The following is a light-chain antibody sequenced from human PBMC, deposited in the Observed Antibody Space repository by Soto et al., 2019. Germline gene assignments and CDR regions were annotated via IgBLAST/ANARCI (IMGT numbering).Light chain of an antibody. CDR2: VNS. J-gene: IGLJ2*01. V-gene: IGLV1-40*01. CDR3: QSYDSSLSAVV. Sequence: QLVLTQPPSVSGAPGQRVTISCTGSSSNIGAGYDVHWYQQLPGTAPKLLIYVNSNRSSGVPDRFSGSKSGTSASLAITGLQAEDEADYYCQSYDSSLSAVVFGGGTKLTVL. CDR1: SSNIGAGYD.